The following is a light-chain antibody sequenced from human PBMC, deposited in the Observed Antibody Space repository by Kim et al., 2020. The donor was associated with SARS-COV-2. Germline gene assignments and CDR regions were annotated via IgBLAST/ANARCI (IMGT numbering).Light chain of an antibody. J-gene: IGLJ1*01. CDR3: ATWDDSLSAYV. V-gene: IGLV1-47*02. CDR1: SPHIGSNP. Sequence: QRFTISCAGGSPHIGSNPVYWFQQLPGTAPKLFIFGSDQRPSGVPDRFSGSKSGTSASLAISGLRSEDEADYYCATWDDSLSAYVFGTGTKVTVL. CDR2: GSD.